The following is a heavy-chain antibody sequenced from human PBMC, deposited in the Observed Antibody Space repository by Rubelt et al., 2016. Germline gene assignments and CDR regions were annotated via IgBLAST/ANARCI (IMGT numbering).Heavy chain of an antibody. CDR2: YDGSNK. V-gene: IGHV3-33*01. D-gene: IGHD3-22*01. J-gene: IGHJ6*03. Sequence: YDGSNKYYADSVKGRFTISRDNSKNTLYLQMNSLRAEDTAVYYCARVRLRGADRGGFYRTTYHYYYMDVWGKGTTVTVSS. CDR3: ARVRLRGADRGGFYRTTYHYYYMDV.